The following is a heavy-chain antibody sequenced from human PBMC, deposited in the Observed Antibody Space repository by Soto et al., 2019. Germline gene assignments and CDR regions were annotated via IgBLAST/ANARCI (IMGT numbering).Heavy chain of an antibody. Sequence: QLQLQESGPGLVKPSETLSLTCTVSGGSISSSSYYWGWIRQPPGKGLEWIGSIYYSGSTYYNPSLKSRVTISVATSKNQFSLKLSSVTAADTDVYYCARHPSGYDRPYYYGMDVWGQGTTVTVSS. CDR3: ARHPSGYDRPYYYGMDV. D-gene: IGHD5-12*01. V-gene: IGHV4-39*01. J-gene: IGHJ6*02. CDR2: IYYSGST. CDR1: GGSISSSSYY.